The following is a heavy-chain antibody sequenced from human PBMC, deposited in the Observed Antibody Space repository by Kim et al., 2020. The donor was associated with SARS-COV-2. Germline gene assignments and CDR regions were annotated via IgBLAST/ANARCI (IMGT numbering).Heavy chain of an antibody. V-gene: IGHV1-2*02. CDR2: INPNSGGT. CDR1: GYTFTGYY. CDR3: ARDSAPRYYPLYYFDY. J-gene: IGHJ4*02. D-gene: IGHD3-10*01. Sequence: ASVKVSCKASGYTFTGYYMHWVRQAPGQGLEWMGWINPNSGGTNYAQKFQGRVTMTRDTSISTAYMELSRLRSDDTAVYYCARDSAPRYYPLYYFDYWGQGTLVTVSS.